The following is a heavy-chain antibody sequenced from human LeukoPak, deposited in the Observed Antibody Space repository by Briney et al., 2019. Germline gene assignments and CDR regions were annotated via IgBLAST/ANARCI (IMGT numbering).Heavy chain of an antibody. CDR2: ISYDGSNK. Sequence: PGGSLRLSCAASGFTFSSYGMHWFRQAPGKGLEWVAVISYDGSNKYYADSVKGRFTISRVNSKNTLYLQMSSLRAEDTAVYYCARDTSIEADSILPTWEYWGQGTLVTVSS. CDR1: GFTFSSYG. V-gene: IGHV3-30*03. J-gene: IGHJ4*02. CDR3: ARDTSIEADSILPTWEY. D-gene: IGHD6-13*01.